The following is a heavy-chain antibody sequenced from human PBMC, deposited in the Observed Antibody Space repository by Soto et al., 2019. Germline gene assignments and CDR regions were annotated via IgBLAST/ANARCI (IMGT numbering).Heavy chain of an antibody. V-gene: IGHV3-15*07. J-gene: IGHJ4*02. CDR3: TTDPVTMIVVVPSSG. Sequence: PGVSLRLSCAAPGFPFSNAWMNWVRQAPGKGLEWVGRIKSKTDGGTTDYAAPVKGRFTISRDDSKNTLYLQMNSLKTEDTAVYCTTDPVTMIVVVPSSGWGQGTLVTVSS. CDR1: GFPFSNAW. D-gene: IGHD3-22*01. CDR2: IKSKTDGGTT.